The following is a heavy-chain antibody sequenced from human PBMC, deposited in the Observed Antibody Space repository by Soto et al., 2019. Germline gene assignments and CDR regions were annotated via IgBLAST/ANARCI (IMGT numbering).Heavy chain of an antibody. J-gene: IGHJ6*02. CDR2: ISSSSSTI. Sequence: PGGSLRLSCAASGFTFSSYSMNWVRQAPGKGLEWVSYISSSSSTIYYADSVKGRFTISRDNAKNSLYLQMNSLRDEDTAVYYCARDSGMDYGDYIYYYGMDVWGQGTTVTVSS. V-gene: IGHV3-48*02. CDR1: GFTFSSYS. CDR3: ARDSGMDYGDYIYYYGMDV. D-gene: IGHD4-17*01.